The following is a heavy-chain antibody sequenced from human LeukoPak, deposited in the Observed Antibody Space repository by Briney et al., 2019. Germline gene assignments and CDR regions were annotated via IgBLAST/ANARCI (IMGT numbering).Heavy chain of an antibody. CDR1: GFTFSSYE. CDR3: AELGITMIGGV. D-gene: IGHD3-10*02. V-gene: IGHV3-48*03. CDR2: ISSSGSTI. Sequence: AGSLRLSCAASGFTFSSYEMNWVRQAPGKGLEWVSYISSSGSTIYYADSVKGRFTISRDNAKSSLYLQMNSLRAEDTAVYYCAELGITMIGGVWGKGTTVTISS. J-gene: IGHJ6*04.